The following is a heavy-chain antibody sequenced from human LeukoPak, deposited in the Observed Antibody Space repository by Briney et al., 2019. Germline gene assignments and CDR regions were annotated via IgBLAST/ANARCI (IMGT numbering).Heavy chain of an antibody. CDR1: GFTFSSYA. V-gene: IGHV3-48*03. J-gene: IGHJ5*02. D-gene: IGHD6-19*01. CDR3: ARDRLFGYSSYWFDP. CDR2: ISSSGSTI. Sequence: GGSLRLSCAASGFTFSSYAMSWVRQAPGKGLEWVSYISSSGSTIYYADSVKGRFTISRDNAKNSLYLQMNSLRAEDTAVYYCARDRLFGYSSYWFDPWGQGILVTVSS.